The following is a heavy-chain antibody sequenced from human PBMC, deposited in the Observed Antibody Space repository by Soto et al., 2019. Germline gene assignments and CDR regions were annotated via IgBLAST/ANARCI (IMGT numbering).Heavy chain of an antibody. CDR2: IKSKTDGGTT. CDR1: GFTFSNAW. D-gene: IGHD1-7*01. CDR3: TTVNPDRYNWNYDDPLPDAFDI. J-gene: IGHJ3*02. V-gene: IGHV3-15*07. Sequence: GGSLRLSCAASGFTFSNAWMNWVRQAPGKGLEWVGRIKSKTDGGTTDYAAPVKGRFTISRDDSKNTLYLQMNSLKTDDTAVYYCTTVNPDRYNWNYDDPLPDAFDIWGQGTMVTVSS.